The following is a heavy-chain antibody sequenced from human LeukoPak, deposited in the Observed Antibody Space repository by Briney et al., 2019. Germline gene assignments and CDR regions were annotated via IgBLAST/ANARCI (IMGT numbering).Heavy chain of an antibody. Sequence: PSETLSLTCTVSGGSVSDYYWGWIRQSPGKALEWIGYIYYTETSYNPSLKSRVTISADTPRDQFSLKLSSVTAADTAVYYCASRKLGNDYWGQGILVTVTS. D-gene: IGHD7-27*01. CDR1: GGSVSDYY. CDR2: IYYTET. J-gene: IGHJ4*02. V-gene: IGHV4-59*02. CDR3: ASRKLGNDY.